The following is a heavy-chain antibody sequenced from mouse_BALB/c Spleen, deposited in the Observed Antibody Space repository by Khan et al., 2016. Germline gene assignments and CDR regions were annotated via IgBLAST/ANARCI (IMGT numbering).Heavy chain of an antibody. D-gene: IGHD2-2*01. J-gene: IGHJ4*01. CDR3: ARDMEGYDDAMDC. CDR2: IRNKANGYTT. Sequence: EVELVESGGGLVQPGGSLRLSCATSGFTFTDYYMSWVRQPPGKALEWLGFIRNKANGYTTENSASVKGRFTISRDNSQSILYLQMNTLRADDSATYYCARDMEGYDDAMDCCGRGTSVTVSS. CDR1: GFTFTDYY. V-gene: IGHV7-3*02.